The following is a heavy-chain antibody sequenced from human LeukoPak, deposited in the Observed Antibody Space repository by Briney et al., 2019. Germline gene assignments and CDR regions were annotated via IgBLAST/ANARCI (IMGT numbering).Heavy chain of an antibody. Sequence: SQTLSLTCAISGDSVSSNSGACSWIRQSPSRGLEWLGRTYYRSKWYNDYAESVKSRINIKPDTSRNQFSLQLNSVTPEDTAVYYCVRDQSGLDYWGQGTLVTVSS. CDR2: TYYRSKWYN. CDR3: VRDQSGLDY. CDR1: GDSVSSNSGA. J-gene: IGHJ4*02. V-gene: IGHV6-1*01.